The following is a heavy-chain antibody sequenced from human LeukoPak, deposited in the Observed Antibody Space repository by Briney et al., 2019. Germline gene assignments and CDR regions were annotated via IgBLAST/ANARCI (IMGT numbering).Heavy chain of an antibody. CDR1: GYSISSGYY. V-gene: IGHV4-38-2*01. CDR3: AGHLADSSGYSWFDP. Sequence: SETLSLTCAVSGYSISSGYYWGWIRQPPGKGLEWIGSIYHSGSTYYNPSLKSRVTISVDTSKNQFSLKLSSVTAADTAVYYCAGHLADSSGYSWFDPWGQGTLVTVSS. CDR2: IYHSGST. J-gene: IGHJ5*02. D-gene: IGHD3-22*01.